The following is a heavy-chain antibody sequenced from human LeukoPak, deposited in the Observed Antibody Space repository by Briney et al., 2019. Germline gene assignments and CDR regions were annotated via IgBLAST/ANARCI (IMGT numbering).Heavy chain of an antibody. D-gene: IGHD2-15*01. J-gene: IGHJ6*02. Sequence: PGGSLRLSCAASGFTFNNYGMHWVRQAPGKGLEWVAVISYDGNNKYYAESVKGRFTISRDNSKNTLYLQMDSLRPEDTAVYYCTKCNLSGGSCYRSGMDVWGQGTTVTVSS. CDR3: TKCNLSGGSCYRSGMDV. CDR2: ISYDGNNK. CDR1: GFTFNNYG. V-gene: IGHV3-30*18.